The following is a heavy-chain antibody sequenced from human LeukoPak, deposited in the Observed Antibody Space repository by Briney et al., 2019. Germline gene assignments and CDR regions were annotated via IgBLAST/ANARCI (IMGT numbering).Heavy chain of an antibody. Sequence: SVKVSCKASGGTVSSYAISWVRQGPGQGLEWMGRIIPIFGTANYAQKFQGRVTITTDESTSTAYMELSSLRSEDTAVYYCARGGQLLHYYYYYMDVWGKGTTVTVSS. V-gene: IGHV1-69*05. CDR1: GGTVSSYA. J-gene: IGHJ6*03. D-gene: IGHD2-2*01. CDR2: IIPIFGTA. CDR3: ARGGQLLHYYYYYMDV.